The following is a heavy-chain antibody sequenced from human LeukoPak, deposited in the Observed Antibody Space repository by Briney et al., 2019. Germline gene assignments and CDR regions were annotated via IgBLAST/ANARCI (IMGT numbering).Heavy chain of an antibody. CDR3: ARDGSYLLPAAVQSRDAFDI. Sequence: ASVKVSCKASGYTFAGYYVHWVRQAPGQGLEWMGWINPHTGETNYAQKFQGRVTMTRDKPLTTVYMELSWLTFDDTSVYYCARDGSYLLPAAVQSRDAFDIWGQGTMVTVSS. CDR2: INPHTGET. V-gene: IGHV1-2*02. CDR1: GYTFAGYY. D-gene: IGHD2-2*02. J-gene: IGHJ3*02.